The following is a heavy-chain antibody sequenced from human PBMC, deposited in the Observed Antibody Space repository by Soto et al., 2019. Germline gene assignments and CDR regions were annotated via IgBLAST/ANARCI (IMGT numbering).Heavy chain of an antibody. D-gene: IGHD3-10*01. V-gene: IGHV1-2*02. CDR3: AREEGFRITMDRGRWFDP. Sequence: ASVKVSCKASRYTFTGYYLHWVRQAPGQGLEWMGWVNPISGDTNYAQKFQDRVIMTRDRSITTVHMELSRLRSDDTAVYYCAREEGFRITMDRGRWFDPWGQGTLVTVSS. CDR2: VNPISGDT. J-gene: IGHJ5*02. CDR1: RYTFTGYY.